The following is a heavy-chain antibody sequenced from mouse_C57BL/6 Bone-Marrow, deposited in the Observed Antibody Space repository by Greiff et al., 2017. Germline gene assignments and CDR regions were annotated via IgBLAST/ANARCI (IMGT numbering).Heavy chain of an antibody. J-gene: IGHJ3*01. CDR2: IFPGDGDT. Sequence: QVHVKQSGAELVKPGASVKISCKASGYAFSSYWMNWVKQRPGKGLEWIGQIFPGDGDTNYNGKFKGKATLTADKSSSTAYMQLSSLTSEDSAVYFCAITSWFAYWGQGTLVTVSA. V-gene: IGHV1-80*01. D-gene: IGHD5-1*01. CDR3: AITSWFAY. CDR1: GYAFSSYW.